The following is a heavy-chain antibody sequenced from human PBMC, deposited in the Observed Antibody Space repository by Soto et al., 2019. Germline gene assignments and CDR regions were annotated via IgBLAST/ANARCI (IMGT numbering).Heavy chain of an antibody. Sequence: QVQLQESGPGLVKPSQTLSLTCTVSGGSISSGGYYWSWIRQHPGKGLEWIGYIYYSGSTYYTQSLKSSVTISVDTSKNQFSLKLSSVTAADTAVYSCARDRGWARGAAKDVWGQGTTVTVS. J-gene: IGHJ6*02. D-gene: IGHD3-10*01. CDR3: ARDRGWARGAAKDV. CDR2: IYYSGST. V-gene: IGHV4-31*03. CDR1: GGSISSGGYY.